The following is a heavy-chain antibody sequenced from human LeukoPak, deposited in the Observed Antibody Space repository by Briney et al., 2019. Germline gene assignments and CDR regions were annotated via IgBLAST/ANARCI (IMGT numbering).Heavy chain of an antibody. CDR2: FDPEDSET. CDR3: ATGTQVGGFLEWLSLYGMDV. D-gene: IGHD3-3*01. CDR1: GYTLTELS. V-gene: IGHV1-24*01. J-gene: IGHJ6*02. Sequence: ASVKVSCKVSGYTLTELSMHWVRQAPGKGLEWMGGFDPEDSETIYAQKFQGRVTMTEDTSTDTAYMELSSLRSEDTAVYYCATGTQVGGFLEWLSLYGMDVWGQGTTVTVSS.